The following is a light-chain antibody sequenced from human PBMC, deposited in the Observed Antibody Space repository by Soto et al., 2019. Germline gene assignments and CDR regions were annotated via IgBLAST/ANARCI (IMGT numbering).Light chain of an antibody. V-gene: IGKV1-5*03. Sequence: DIQMTQSPSTLSASVGDRVTITCRASQSISSWLAWYQQKPGTASKLLIYKASTLQSGVPSRFSGSGSGTEFTLTISSLQPDDSATYYCQQYNDNWTFGQGTKVE. CDR1: QSISSW. CDR2: KAS. CDR3: QQYNDNWT. J-gene: IGKJ1*01.